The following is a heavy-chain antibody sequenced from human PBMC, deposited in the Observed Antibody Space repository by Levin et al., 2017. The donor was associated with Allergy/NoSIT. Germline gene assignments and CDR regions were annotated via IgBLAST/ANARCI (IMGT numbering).Heavy chain of an antibody. D-gene: IGHD6-6*01. CDR2: ISGYNGNT. CDR3: ARDYKYSRSAGLCF. CDR1: GYTFSSYG. V-gene: IGHV1-18*01. Sequence: ASVKVSCKASGYTFSSYGINWVRQAPGQGLEWMGWISGYNGNTNYAQRFQGRITMTTDTSTPTVYMELRSLASDDTAVYYCARDYKYSRSAGLCFWGQGTLVTVSS. J-gene: IGHJ4*02.